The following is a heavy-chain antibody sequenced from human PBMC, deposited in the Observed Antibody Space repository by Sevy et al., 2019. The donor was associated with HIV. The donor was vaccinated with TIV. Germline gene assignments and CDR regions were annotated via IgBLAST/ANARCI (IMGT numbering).Heavy chain of an antibody. V-gene: IGHV4-61*08. CDR1: GGSVNSGDYY. CDR3: ARDDPVMNAFDI. Sequence: SETLSLTCTVSGGSVNSGDYYWSWIRQPPGKGLEWLGYIYYSGSSNYNPSLKSRVTISLDTSKNQFSLKMSSVTTVDTAVYYCARDDPVMNAFDIWGQWTMVTVSS. D-gene: IGHD3-16*01. CDR2: IYYSGSS. J-gene: IGHJ3*02.